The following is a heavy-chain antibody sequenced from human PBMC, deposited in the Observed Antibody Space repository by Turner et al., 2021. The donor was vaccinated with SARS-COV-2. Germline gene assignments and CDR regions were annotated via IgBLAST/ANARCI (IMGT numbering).Heavy chain of an antibody. D-gene: IGHD3-10*01. V-gene: IGHV2-5*01. CDR1: GFSLSTRGVC. CDR2: IYWNDGK. CDR3: ADSEVSGFAEANFDY. J-gene: IGHJ4*02. Sequence: QITLKESGPTLVQPTQTLTLTFTFSGFSLSTRGVCAGWIRQPPGKALVCRALIYWNDGKRYSQSQKSRLTITKDTSKNQEVLTMTNMDAVDTATYYCADSEVSGFAEANFDYWGQGTLVTVSS.